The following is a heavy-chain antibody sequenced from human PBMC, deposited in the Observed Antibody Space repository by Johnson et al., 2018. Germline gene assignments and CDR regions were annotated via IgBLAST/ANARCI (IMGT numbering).Heavy chain of an antibody. CDR2: IRQDGGEK. V-gene: IGHV3-7*01. J-gene: IGHJ3*02. Sequence: VQLVQSGGAVVQPGGSLILSCAASGFTFSFYWMTWVRQAPGKGLEWVANIRQDGGEKYYVDSVKGRFTIPRDNAKNSLYLQMNSMRVEDTAVYYCGGDTDCSCRNCRGSDGFYIWGQGTMVTVSS. CDR3: GGDTDCSCRNCRGSDGFYI. CDR1: GFTFSFYW. D-gene: IGHD2-15*01.